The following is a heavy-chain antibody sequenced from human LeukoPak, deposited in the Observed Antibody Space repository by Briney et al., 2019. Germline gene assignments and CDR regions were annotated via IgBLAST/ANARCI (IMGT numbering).Heavy chain of an antibody. CDR3: ARGLSMVRDRRGAFDI. J-gene: IGHJ3*02. CDR1: GGSFSGYY. CDR2: INHSGST. V-gene: IGHV4-34*01. D-gene: IGHD3-10*01. Sequence: SETLSLTCAVYGGSFSGYYWSWIRQPPGKGLEWIGEINHSGSTNYNPSLKSRVTISVDTSKNQFSLKLSSVTAADTAVYYCARGLSMVRDRRGAFDIWGQGTMVTVSS.